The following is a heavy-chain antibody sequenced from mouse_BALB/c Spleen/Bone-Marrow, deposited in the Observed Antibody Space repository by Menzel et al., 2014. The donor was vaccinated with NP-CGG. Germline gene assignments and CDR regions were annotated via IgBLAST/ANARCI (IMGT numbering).Heavy chain of an antibody. V-gene: IGHV1-5*01. J-gene: IGHJ4*01. Sequence: VQLKESGTVLARPGASVKMSCKASGYTFTSYWTHWVKQRPGQGLEWIGAIYPGNSDTSYNQKFKGKAKLTAVTSTSTAYMELSSLTNEDSAVYYCTRVITAVLATRAMDYWGQGSSVTVSS. CDR2: IYPGNSDT. D-gene: IGHD1-1*01. CDR3: TRVITAVLATRAMDY. CDR1: GYTFTSYW.